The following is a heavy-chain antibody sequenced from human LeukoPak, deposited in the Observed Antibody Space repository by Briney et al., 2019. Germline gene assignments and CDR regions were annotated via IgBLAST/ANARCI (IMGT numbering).Heavy chain of an antibody. CDR3: ARRLGGTSTGFDY. Sequence: PSETLSLTCTVSGGSISSYYWSWIRQPPGKGQEWIGSIHYSGSTTYNPSLKSRVTISVDTSKNQFSLKLSSVTAADTAVYYCARRLGGTSTGFDYWGQGTLVTVSS. CDR2: IHYSGST. CDR1: GGSISSYY. J-gene: IGHJ4*02. D-gene: IGHD2-2*01. V-gene: IGHV4-59*08.